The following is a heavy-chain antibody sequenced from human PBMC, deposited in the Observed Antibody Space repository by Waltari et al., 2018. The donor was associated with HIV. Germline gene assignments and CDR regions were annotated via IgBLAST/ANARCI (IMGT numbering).Heavy chain of an antibody. Sequence: QVQLQESGPGLVKPSETLSLTCPVSGGSISSYYWSWTRLPPRKGLGWIGYIYYSGSTNYNPSLKSRVTISVDTSKNQFSLKLSSVTAADTAVYYCASSPPSYYYDSSGSPFDYWGQGTLVTVSS. V-gene: IGHV4-59*13. J-gene: IGHJ4*02. CDR2: IYYSGST. D-gene: IGHD3-22*01. CDR1: GGSISSYY. CDR3: ASSPPSYYYDSSGSPFDY.